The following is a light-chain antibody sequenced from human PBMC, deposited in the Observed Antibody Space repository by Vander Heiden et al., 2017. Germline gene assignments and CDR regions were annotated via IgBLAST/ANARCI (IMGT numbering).Light chain of an antibody. V-gene: IGKV1-39*01. J-gene: IGKJ5*01. CDR1: QSISSY. CDR2: AAS. CDR3: QQSDSTLLT. Sequence: DIQMTQSPSSLSASVGDRVTITCRASQSISSYLNWYQQKPGKAPKLLIYAASSLQSGVPSRFSGSGSGTDFTLTISRLQPEDFATYYCQQSDSTLLTFGQGTQLEIK.